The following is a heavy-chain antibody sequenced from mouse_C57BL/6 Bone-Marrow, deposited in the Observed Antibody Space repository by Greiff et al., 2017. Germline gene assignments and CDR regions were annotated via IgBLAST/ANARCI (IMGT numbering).Heavy chain of an antibody. CDR1: GYTFTDYY. D-gene: IGHD2-4*01. J-gene: IGHJ3*01. Sequence: EVQLQQSGPVLVKPGASVKMSCKASGYTFTDYYMNWVKQSPGKSLAWIGVINPSNGGTSYNQKFEGKARLTVAKSSSTAYMELHSLTSEDSAVYYCARIYYDYDGVAFWGRGTRVTVTA. CDR3: ARIYYDYDGVAF. CDR2: INPSNGGT. V-gene: IGHV1-19*01.